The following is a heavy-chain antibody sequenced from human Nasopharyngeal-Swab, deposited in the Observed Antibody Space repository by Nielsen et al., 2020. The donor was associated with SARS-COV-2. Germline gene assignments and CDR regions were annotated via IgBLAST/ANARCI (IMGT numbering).Heavy chain of an antibody. V-gene: IGHV4-34*01. CDR2: INHSGST. Sequence: RQAPGKRLEWIGEINHSGSTNYNPSLKSRVTISVDTSKNQFSLKLSSVTAADTAVYYCARASTYYDILTGYYNWFDPWGQGTLVTVSS. D-gene: IGHD3-9*01. J-gene: IGHJ5*02. CDR3: ARASTYYDILTGYYNWFDP.